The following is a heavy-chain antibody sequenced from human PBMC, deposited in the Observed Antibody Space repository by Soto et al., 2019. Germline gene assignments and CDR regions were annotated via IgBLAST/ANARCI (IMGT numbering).Heavy chain of an antibody. Sequence: SETLSLTCTVSGGSITTAGYSWSWIRQPPGKALEWIGYVYHTGNAYPKPSLKSRVTISLDRSKNQFSLKMTSVTAADTALYYCASRPCYYYGLDVWGQGTTVTVSS. CDR2: VYHTGNA. CDR1: GGSITTAGYS. D-gene: IGHD3-10*01. V-gene: IGHV4-30-2*01. J-gene: IGHJ6*02. CDR3: ASRPCYYYGLDV.